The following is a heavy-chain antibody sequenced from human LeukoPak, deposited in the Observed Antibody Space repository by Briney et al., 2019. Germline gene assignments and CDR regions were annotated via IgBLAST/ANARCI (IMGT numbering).Heavy chain of an antibody. J-gene: IGHJ6*03. D-gene: IGHD3-22*01. CDR2: IYYSGST. CDR1: GGSISSGDYY. CDR3: ARRVLGYSVEYYYYYMDV. Sequence: SETLSLTCTVSGGSISSGDYYWSWIRQPPGKGLEWIGYIYYSGSTYYNPSLKSRVTISVDTSKNQFSLKLSSVTAADTAVYYCARRVLGYSVEYYYYYMDVWGKGTTVTVSS. V-gene: IGHV4-30-4*01.